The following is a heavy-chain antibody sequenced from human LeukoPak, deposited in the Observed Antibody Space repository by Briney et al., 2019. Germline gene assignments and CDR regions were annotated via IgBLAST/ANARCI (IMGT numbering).Heavy chain of an antibody. J-gene: IGHJ4*02. CDR1: GFTFSTYW. CDR3: ARDPVTIVVVPAATYPDY. CDR2: IKEDGSEK. Sequence: PGGSLRLSCAASGFTFSTYWMSWVRQAPGKGLEWVANIKEDGSEKYYVDSVKGRFTISRDNAENSLYLQMNSLRAEDTAVYYCARDPVTIVVVPAATYPDYWGQGTLVTVSS. V-gene: IGHV3-7*01. D-gene: IGHD2-2*01.